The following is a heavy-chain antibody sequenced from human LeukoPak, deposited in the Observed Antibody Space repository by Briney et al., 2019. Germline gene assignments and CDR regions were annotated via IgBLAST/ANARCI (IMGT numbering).Heavy chain of an antibody. J-gene: IGHJ3*02. V-gene: IGHV5-51*04. Sequence: EAPKISLNGSWDSFTSYWIGWVPQVPGGGPGMVGVIYPGDSDNRYSPSFQGQVTISADKPISTAYLQWSSLKDSDTAMYYCARPRISGSSGDAFDIWGLGTMVTVSS. CDR1: WDSFTSYW. CDR3: ARPRISGSSGDAFDI. D-gene: IGHD1-26*01. CDR2: IYPGDSDN.